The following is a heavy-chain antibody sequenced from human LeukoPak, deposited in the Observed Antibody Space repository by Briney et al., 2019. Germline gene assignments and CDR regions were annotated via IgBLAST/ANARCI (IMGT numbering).Heavy chain of an antibody. J-gene: IGHJ4*02. Sequence: PGGSLRLSCEVSGFTFSSSRMNWVRQAPGKGLEWVSYISSRGTTKHYADSVKGRFTISRDNAKNALYLQMNSLRVEGTAVYYCANFEPGYTSSWYAEFWGQGTLVTVSS. CDR3: ANFEPGYTSSWYAEF. CDR1: GFTFSSSR. D-gene: IGHD6-13*01. CDR2: ISSRGTTK. V-gene: IGHV3-48*01.